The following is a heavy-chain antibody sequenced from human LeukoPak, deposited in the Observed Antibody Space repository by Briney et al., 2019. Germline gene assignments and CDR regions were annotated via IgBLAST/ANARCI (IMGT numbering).Heavy chain of an antibody. CDR3: ARDLRRIAAAGTTCFVY. D-gene: IGHD6-13*01. J-gene: IGHJ4*02. Sequence: ASVKVSCKASGYTFTVYYMHWLRQAPGQGLEWMGWINPNSGGTNYTQTLQGRVTMARDTSISTAYMELSRLRSDDTAVYYCARDLRRIAAAGTTCFVYWGQGTLVTVSS. CDR2: INPNSGGT. V-gene: IGHV1-2*02. CDR1: GYTFTVYY.